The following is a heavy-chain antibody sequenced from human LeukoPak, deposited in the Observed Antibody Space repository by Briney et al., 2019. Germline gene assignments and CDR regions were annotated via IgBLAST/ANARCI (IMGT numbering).Heavy chain of an antibody. CDR3: ARDPGGYYDSSGLFDY. CDR1: GYTFTSYG. Sequence: ASVKVSCKASGYTFTSYGISWVRQAPGQGLEWMGWISAYNGNTNYAQKFQGRVTMTRDMSTSTVYMELSSLRSEDTAVYYCARDPGGYYDSSGLFDYWGQGTLVTVSS. CDR2: ISAYNGNT. D-gene: IGHD3-22*01. V-gene: IGHV1-18*01. J-gene: IGHJ4*02.